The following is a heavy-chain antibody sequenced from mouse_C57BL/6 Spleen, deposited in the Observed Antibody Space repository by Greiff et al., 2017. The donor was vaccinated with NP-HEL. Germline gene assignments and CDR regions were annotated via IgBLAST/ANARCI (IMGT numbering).Heavy chain of an antibody. V-gene: IGHV1-50*01. Sequence: VQLQQPGAELVKPGASVKLSCKASGYTFTSYWMQWVKQRPGQGLEWIGEIDPSDSYTNYNQKFKGKATLTVDTSSSTAYMQLSSLTSEDSAVYYCAGYGNWGQGTTLTVSS. CDR2: IDPSDSYT. J-gene: IGHJ2*01. D-gene: IGHD2-10*02. CDR3: AGYGN. CDR1: GYTFTSYW.